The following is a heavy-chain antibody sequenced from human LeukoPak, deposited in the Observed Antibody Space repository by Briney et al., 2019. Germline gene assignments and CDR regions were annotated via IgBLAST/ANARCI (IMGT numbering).Heavy chain of an antibody. V-gene: IGHV4-39*01. J-gene: IGHJ5*02. CDR3: ASGPLRWFGELLGWFDP. D-gene: IGHD3-10*01. CDR2: IYYSGNT. CDR1: GGSISSSSYY. Sequence: PSETLSLTCTVSGGSISSSSYYWGWIRQPPGKGLEWIGSIYYSGNTYYNPSLKSRVTISVDTSKNQFSLKLSSVTAADTAVYYCASGPLRWFGELLGWFDPWGQGTLVTVSS.